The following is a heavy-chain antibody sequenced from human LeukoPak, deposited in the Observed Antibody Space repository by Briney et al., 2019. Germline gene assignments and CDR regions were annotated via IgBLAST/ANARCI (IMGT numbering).Heavy chain of an antibody. CDR3: AKDFYVDYGMDV. V-gene: IGHV3-43*02. D-gene: IGHD3-16*01. J-gene: IGHJ6*02. Sequence: GGSLRLSCAASGFIFEDYAMKWLRQAPGKSLQWVSLISAEGDNIYYADSVRGRFTISRDNSKNSVYLQMNSLKTEDTALYYCAKDFYVDYGMDVWGQGTTVTVSS. CDR2: ISAEGDNI. CDR1: GFIFEDYA.